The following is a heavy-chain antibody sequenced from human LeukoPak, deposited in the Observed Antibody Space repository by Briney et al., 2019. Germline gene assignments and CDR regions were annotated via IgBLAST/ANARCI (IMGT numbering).Heavy chain of an antibody. CDR3: AREGVVPAAPSLHYYYYGMDV. Sequence: PGGSLRLSCAASGFTFSSYAMSWVRQAPGKGLEWVSYISSSRSTIYYADSVKGRFTISRDNAKNSLYLQMNSLRAEDTAVYYCAREGVVPAAPSLHYYYYGMDVWGQGTTVTVSS. V-gene: IGHV3-48*04. CDR2: ISSSRSTI. CDR1: GFTFSSYA. J-gene: IGHJ6*02. D-gene: IGHD2-2*01.